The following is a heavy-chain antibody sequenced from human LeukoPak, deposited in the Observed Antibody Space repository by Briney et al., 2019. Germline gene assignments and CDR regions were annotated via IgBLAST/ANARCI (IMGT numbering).Heavy chain of an antibody. V-gene: IGHV3-21*01. Sequence: PGGCLRLSCAASGFIFNAHSINWVRQAPGKGLEWVSSISSSSSYIYYADSVKGRFTISRDNAKNSLYLQMNSLRAEDTAVYYCATIPTRSIDYWGQGTLVTVSS. D-gene: IGHD2-21*01. CDR1: GFIFNAHS. CDR2: ISSSSSYI. CDR3: ATIPTRSIDY. J-gene: IGHJ4*02.